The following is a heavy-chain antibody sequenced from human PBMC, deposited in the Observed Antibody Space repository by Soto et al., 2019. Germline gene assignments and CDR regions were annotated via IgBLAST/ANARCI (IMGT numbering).Heavy chain of an antibody. CDR1: GFTFSSYS. CDR3: ARDSWAIFGVAYYYGMDV. V-gene: IGHV3-21*01. Sequence: KPGGSLRLSCAASGFTFSSYSMNWVRQAPGKGLEWVSSISSSSSYIYYADSVKGRFTTSRDNAKNSLYLQMNSLRAEDTALYYCARDSWAIFGVAYYYGMDVWGQGTTVTVSS. J-gene: IGHJ6*02. D-gene: IGHD3-3*01. CDR2: ISSSSSYI.